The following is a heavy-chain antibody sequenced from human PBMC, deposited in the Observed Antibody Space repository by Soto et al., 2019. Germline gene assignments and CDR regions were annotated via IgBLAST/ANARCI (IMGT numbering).Heavy chain of an antibody. D-gene: IGHD2-2*01. J-gene: IGHJ6*02. Sequence: GGSLRLSCAASGFTSSSYAMKWVRQAPGKGLEWVSLIGESGTPTYYADSVKGRFTISRDNSGNTLFLEMYSLRAEDTAVYYCARYIPGVRYYGMDVWGQGTTVTVS. CDR3: ARYIPGVRYYGMDV. CDR1: GFTSSSYA. V-gene: IGHV3-23*01. CDR2: IGESGTPT.